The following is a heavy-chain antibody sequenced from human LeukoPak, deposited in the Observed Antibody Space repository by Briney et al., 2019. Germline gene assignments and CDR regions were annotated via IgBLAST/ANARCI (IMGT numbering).Heavy chain of an antibody. V-gene: IGHV1-8*03. D-gene: IGHD3-22*01. CDR1: GFTFSTYA. Sequence: ASVKVSCKASGFTFSTYAINWVRQAAGQGLEWMGWMNPNSANTGYAQKFQGRVTITADESTSTAYMELSSLRSEDTAVYYCARGIGIREGYYYNSSGYYGDYYYYYMDVWGKGTTVTISS. CDR3: ARGIGIREGYYYNSSGYYGDYYYYYMDV. J-gene: IGHJ6*03. CDR2: MNPNSANT.